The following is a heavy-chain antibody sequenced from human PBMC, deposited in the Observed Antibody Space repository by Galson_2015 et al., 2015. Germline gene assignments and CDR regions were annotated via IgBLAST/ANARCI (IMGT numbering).Heavy chain of an antibody. Sequence: TLSLTCAVYGGSFSGYYWSWIRQPPGKGLEWIGEINHSGSTNYNPSLKSRVTISVDTSKNQFSLKLSSVTAADTAVYYCARGRFHYDFWSGYSKDYYYYMDVWGKGTTVTVSS. D-gene: IGHD3-3*01. CDR3: ARGRFHYDFWSGYSKDYYYYMDV. CDR1: GGSFSGYY. V-gene: IGHV4-34*01. CDR2: INHSGST. J-gene: IGHJ6*03.